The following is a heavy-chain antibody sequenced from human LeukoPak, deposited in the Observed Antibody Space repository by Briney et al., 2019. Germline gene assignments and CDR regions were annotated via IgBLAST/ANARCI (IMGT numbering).Heavy chain of an antibody. J-gene: IGHJ4*02. D-gene: IGHD1-26*01. CDR3: AKDRPSGSYYGSFDY. CDR1: GFTSSSYA. V-gene: IGHV3-23*01. Sequence: GGSLRLSCAASGFTSSSYAMSWVRQAPGKGLEWVSAISGSGGSTYYADSVKGRFTISRDNSKNTLYLQMNSLRAEDTAVYYCAKDRPSGSYYGSFDYWGQGTLVTVSS. CDR2: ISGSGGST.